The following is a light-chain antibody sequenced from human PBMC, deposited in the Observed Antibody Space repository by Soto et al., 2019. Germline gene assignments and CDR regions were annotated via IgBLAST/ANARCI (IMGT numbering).Light chain of an antibody. CDR1: QTVRSG. V-gene: IGKV1-5*03. CDR3: QHYNSYSEA. CDR2: KSS. J-gene: IGKJ1*01. Sequence: EIPMTQSPSSLYGCVGDRVTMXCRASQTVRSGFVWYQQNAGEAPKLLIYKSSTLKSVVPSRFSSSGSATEFTRTISSLQPDDFATYYGQHYNSYSEAFGQGTKVDI.